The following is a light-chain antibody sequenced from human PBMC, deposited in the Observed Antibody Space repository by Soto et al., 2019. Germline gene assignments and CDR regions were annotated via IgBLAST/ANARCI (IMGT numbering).Light chain of an antibody. CDR2: GAS. V-gene: IGKV3-20*01. J-gene: IGKJ4*01. CDR3: QQSGSSPLT. CDR1: QSVSSEY. Sequence: ELVLTQSPDTLSLSLGDRATLPCRASQSVSSEYLVWYPKKPGQDPRILIYGASSRATGIPVRFSGSGSGTDLNLTISRLETEDFAVYDCQQSGSSPLTFGEGTQVEIK.